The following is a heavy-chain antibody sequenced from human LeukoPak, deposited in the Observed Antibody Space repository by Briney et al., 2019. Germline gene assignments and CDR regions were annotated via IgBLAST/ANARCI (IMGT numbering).Heavy chain of an antibody. CDR3: ARARGRWHLLPLDF. CDR2: ISHDGATK. D-gene: IGHD1-26*01. J-gene: IGHJ4*02. CDR1: GFSFSNFA. Sequence: GGSLRLSCAASGFSFSNFAIHWVRQAPGKGLEWLALISHDGATKHYADSVKGRFTISRDNSNNSLSLQMNSLNAEDTAVYYCARARGRWHLLPLDFWGQGTLVTVSS. V-gene: IGHV3-30*04.